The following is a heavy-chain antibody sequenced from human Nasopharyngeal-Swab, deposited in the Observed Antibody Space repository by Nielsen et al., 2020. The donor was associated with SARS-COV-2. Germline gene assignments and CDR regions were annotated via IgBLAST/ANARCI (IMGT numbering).Heavy chain of an antibody. Sequence: GVLKISCAASGFSFSTYTMNWVRQAPGKGLEWVSSISGSGTDIFYADSVKGRFTISRDYAKNSLFLQVNSLRAEDTAVYYCVRGRFCGGDCYSDPFDYWGQGTLVTVSS. V-gene: IGHV3-21*01. CDR2: ISGSGTDI. CDR1: GFSFSTYT. D-gene: IGHD2-21*02. J-gene: IGHJ4*02. CDR3: VRGRFCGGDCYSDPFDY.